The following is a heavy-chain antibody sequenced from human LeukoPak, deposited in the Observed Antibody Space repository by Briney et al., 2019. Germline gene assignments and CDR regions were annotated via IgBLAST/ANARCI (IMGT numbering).Heavy chain of an antibody. Sequence: SETLSLTCTVSGYSISSDYYWGWIRQPPGKGLEWIASVSHSGSTYYNPSLKSRVTISVDTSKNQFSLKLSSVTAADTAVYYCARDRGYCSGGSCSDWFDPWGQGTLVTVSS. CDR2: VSHSGST. D-gene: IGHD2-15*01. J-gene: IGHJ5*02. CDR3: ARDRGYCSGGSCSDWFDP. V-gene: IGHV4-38-2*02. CDR1: GYSISSDYY.